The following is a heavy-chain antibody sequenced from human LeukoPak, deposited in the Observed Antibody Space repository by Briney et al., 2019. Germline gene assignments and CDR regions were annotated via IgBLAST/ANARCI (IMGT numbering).Heavy chain of an antibody. CDR3: ATPKRYCSGGSCYGFGFDYYYMDV. D-gene: IGHD2-15*01. V-gene: IGHV4-39*01. J-gene: IGHJ6*03. Sequence: SETLSLTCTVSGGSISSSNYYWGWLRQPPGRGLEWFGSIYYSGSTYYNPSLKSRVTISVDTSKNQFSLKLSSVTAADTAVYYCATPKRYCSGGSCYGFGFDYYYMDVWGKGTTVTISS. CDR1: GGSISSSNYY. CDR2: IYYSGST.